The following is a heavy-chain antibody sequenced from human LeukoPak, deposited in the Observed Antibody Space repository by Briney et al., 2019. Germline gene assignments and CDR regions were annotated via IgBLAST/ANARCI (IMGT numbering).Heavy chain of an antibody. J-gene: IGHJ3*02. CDR1: GFTFSSYS. D-gene: IGHD3-16*01. CDR3: ARDHYDYVWGSLDAFDI. CDR2: ISSSSSYI. V-gene: IGHV3-21*01. Sequence: GGSLRLSCAASGFTFSSYSMNWVRQAPGKGLEWVSSISSSSSYIYYADSVKGRFTISRVNAKNSLYLQMNSLRAEDTAVYYCARDHYDYVWGSLDAFDIWGQGTMVTVSS.